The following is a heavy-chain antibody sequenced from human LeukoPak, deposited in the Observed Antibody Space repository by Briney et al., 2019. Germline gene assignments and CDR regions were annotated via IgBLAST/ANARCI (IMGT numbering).Heavy chain of an antibody. D-gene: IGHD3-22*01. J-gene: IGHJ4*02. Sequence: GGSLRLSCAASGFTFSDYYMSWIRQAPGKGLEWVSAISGSGGSTYYADSVKGRFTISRDNSKNTLYLQMNSLRAEDTAVYYCADSSGYSQPFDYWGQGTLVTVSS. CDR1: GFTFSDYY. CDR3: ADSSGYSQPFDY. V-gene: IGHV3-23*01. CDR2: ISGSGGST.